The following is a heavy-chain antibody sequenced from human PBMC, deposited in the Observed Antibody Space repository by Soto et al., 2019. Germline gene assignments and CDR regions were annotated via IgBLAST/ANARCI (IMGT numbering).Heavy chain of an antibody. D-gene: IGHD3-22*01. J-gene: IGHJ4*02. V-gene: IGHV3-33*01. Sequence: PGGSLRLSCAASGFTFSSYGMHWVRQAPGKGLEWVAVIWYDGSNKYYADSVKGRFTISRDNSKNTLYLQMNSLRAEDTAVYYCASGRNYYDSSGDYWGQGTLVTVSS. CDR2: IWYDGSNK. CDR1: GFTFSSYG. CDR3: ASGRNYYDSSGDY.